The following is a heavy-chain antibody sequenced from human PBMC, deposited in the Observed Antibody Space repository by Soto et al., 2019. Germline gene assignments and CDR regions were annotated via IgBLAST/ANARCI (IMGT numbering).Heavy chain of an antibody. Sequence: QGQLVQSGAEVKKPGSSVKVSCKASGGTFSSYTISWVRQAPGQGLEWMGRIIPILGIANYAQKFQGRVTITADKSTSTAYMELSSLRSEDTAVYYCAATKWGMTTVTTDFDYWGQGTLVTVSS. CDR1: GGTFSSYT. J-gene: IGHJ4*02. CDR2: IIPILGIA. D-gene: IGHD4-17*01. V-gene: IGHV1-69*02. CDR3: AATKWGMTTVTTDFDY.